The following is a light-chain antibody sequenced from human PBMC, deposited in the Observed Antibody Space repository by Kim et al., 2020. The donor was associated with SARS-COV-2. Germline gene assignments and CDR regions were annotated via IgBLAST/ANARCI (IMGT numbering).Light chain of an antibody. CDR3: QQYVDSPPGYT. V-gene: IGKV3-20*01. CDR1: QSVGSSF. J-gene: IGKJ2*01. Sequence: PGERATLSCRASQSVGSSFLAWYQQKPGQAPRLIIYATSSRAAGIPDRFSGSGSGPDFTLTISRLEPEDFAVYYCQQYVDSPPGYTFGQGTKLEI. CDR2: ATS.